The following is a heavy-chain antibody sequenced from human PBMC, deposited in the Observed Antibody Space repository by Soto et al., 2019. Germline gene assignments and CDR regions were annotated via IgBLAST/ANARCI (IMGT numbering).Heavy chain of an antibody. V-gene: IGHV1-69*01. D-gene: IGHD3-3*01. CDR2: IIPIYGTP. CDR1: GGTFNSYA. CDR3: ARARRISYYDLWSGTNDPADI. Sequence: QVQLVQSGAEVKKPGSSVKVSCKASGGTFNSYAINWVRQAPGQGLEWMGVIIPIYGTPNYAQKFQDRVIITADESTNTAHMELRSLRSEDTAFYYCARARRISYYDLWSGTNDPADIWGQGTMVTVSS. J-gene: IGHJ3*02.